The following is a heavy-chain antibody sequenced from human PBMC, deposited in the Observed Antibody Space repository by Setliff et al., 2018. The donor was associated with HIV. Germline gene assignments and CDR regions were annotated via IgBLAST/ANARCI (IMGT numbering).Heavy chain of an antibody. V-gene: IGHV4-4*09. CDR3: ARLIHTFLLYFDV. D-gene: IGHD3-16*01. CDR1: GDSISTDS. J-gene: IGHJ4*02. CDR2: IDNSSGTT. Sequence: SETLSLTCTVSGDSISTDSWAWIRQPPGKGLEWIGYIDNSSGTTQYNHSVESRVTMSLDTSRDQFSLNLRSVTAADTAVYFCARLIHTFLLYFDVWGLGTLVTVSS.